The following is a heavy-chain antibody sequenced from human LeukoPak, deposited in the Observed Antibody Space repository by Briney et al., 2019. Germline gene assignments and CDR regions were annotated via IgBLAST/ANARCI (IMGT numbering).Heavy chain of an antibody. Sequence: TGGSLRLSCAASGFTFSSYGMHWVRQAPGKGLEWVAVISYDGSNKYYADSVKGRFTISRDNSKNTVYLQMNSLRAEDTAKYYCARVIRTGNSGFSFDYWGQGTLVTVSS. CDR1: GFTFSSYG. V-gene: IGHV3-30*03. CDR3: ARVIRTGNSGFSFDY. CDR2: ISYDGSNK. J-gene: IGHJ4*02. D-gene: IGHD4-23*01.